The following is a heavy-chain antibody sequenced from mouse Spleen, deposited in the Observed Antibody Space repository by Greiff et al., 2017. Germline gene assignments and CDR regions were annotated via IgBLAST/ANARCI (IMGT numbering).Heavy chain of an antibody. D-gene: IGHD1-1*01. CDR1: GYTFTSYW. V-gene: IGHV1-50*01. CDR3: ASGYYGSSYAMDY. J-gene: IGHJ4*01. Sequence: QVQLQQPGAELVKPGASVKLSCKASGYTFTSYWMQWVKQRPGQGLEWIGEIDPSDSYTNYNQKFKGKATLTVDTSSSTAYMQLSSLTSEDSAVYYCASGYYGSSYAMDYWGQGTSVTVSS. CDR2: IDPSDSYT.